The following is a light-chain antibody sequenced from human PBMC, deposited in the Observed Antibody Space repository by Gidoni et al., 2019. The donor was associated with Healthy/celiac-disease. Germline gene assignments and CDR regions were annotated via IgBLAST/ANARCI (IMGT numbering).Light chain of an antibody. CDR3: QAGDVV. CDR1: KLGDKY. CDR2: QDS. V-gene: IGLV3-1*01. Sequence: SYALTQPPSVSVSPGQTASITCSGDKLGDKYACWYQQKPGQSPVLVIYQDSKRPSGIPERFSGSNSGNTATLTISGTQAMDEADYYCQAGDVVFGGGTKLTVL. J-gene: IGLJ2*01.